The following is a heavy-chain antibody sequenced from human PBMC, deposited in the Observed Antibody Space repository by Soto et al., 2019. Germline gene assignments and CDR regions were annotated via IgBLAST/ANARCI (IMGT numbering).Heavy chain of an antibody. D-gene: IGHD5-12*01. CDR1: GYTFTGHY. Sequence: ASVKVSCKASGYTFTGHYIHWVRQAPEQGPEWMGEIGPESGATRYAQKFQGRVTMTRDMSITTVYMELNNLSPDDTAVSYCGRGRSGQRVVFYWGQGTPVTVSS. CDR3: GRGRSGQRVVFY. CDR2: IGPESGAT. J-gene: IGHJ4*02. V-gene: IGHV1-2*02.